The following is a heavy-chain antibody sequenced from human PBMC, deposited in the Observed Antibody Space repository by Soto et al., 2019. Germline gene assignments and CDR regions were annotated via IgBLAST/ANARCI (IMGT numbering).Heavy chain of an antibody. Sequence: QVHLVQSGAEVKKPGASVKVSCKGSGYAFTTYGTTWVRQAPGQGLERMGWISAHNGNTNYAQKPQGRVTVTRDTSTSTAYMELGSLRSDDTAVYYWATGGYGDYWGQGALVTVSS. V-gene: IGHV1-18*01. CDR3: ATGGYGDY. D-gene: IGHD1-1*01. J-gene: IGHJ4*02. CDR2: ISAHNGNT. CDR1: GYAFTTYG.